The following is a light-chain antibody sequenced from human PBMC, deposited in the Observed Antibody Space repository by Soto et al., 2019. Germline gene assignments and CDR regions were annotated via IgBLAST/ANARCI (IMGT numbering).Light chain of an antibody. V-gene: IGKV1-39*01. CDR3: QQSYSTPQGIT. J-gene: IGKJ5*01. CDR2: AAS. CDR1: QSISSY. Sequence: DIQMTQSPSSLSASVGDRVTITCRASQSISSYLNWYQQKPGKAPKLLIYAASSLQSGVPSRFSGSGSGTEFTLTISSLQPEDFATYYCQQSYSTPQGITFGQGTRLEIK.